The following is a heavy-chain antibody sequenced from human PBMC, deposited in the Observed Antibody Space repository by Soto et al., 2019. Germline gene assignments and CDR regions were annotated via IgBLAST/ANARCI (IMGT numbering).Heavy chain of an antibody. CDR2: IYYSGST. J-gene: IGHJ6*02. CDR3: AATVVTAMDPNYGMDV. D-gene: IGHD2-21*02. V-gene: IGHV4-30-4*01. CDR1: GGSISSGDYY. Sequence: SETLSLTCTVSGGSISSGDYYWSWIRQPPGKGLEWIGYIYYSGSTYYNPSLKSRVTISVDTSKNQFSLKLSSVTAADTAVYYCAATVVTAMDPNYGMDVWGQGTTVTSP.